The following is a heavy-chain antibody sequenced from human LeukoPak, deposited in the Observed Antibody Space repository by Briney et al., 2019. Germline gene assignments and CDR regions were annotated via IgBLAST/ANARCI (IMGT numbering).Heavy chain of an antibody. Sequence: SETLSLTCTVSGYSISSGYYWGWIRQPPGKGLEWIGSIYHSGSTYYNPSLKSRVTISVDTSKNQFSLKLSSVTAADTAVYYCASSGGDEYYFDYWGQGTLVTVSS. CDR1: GYSISSGYY. D-gene: IGHD2-21*01. CDR3: ASSGGDEYYFDY. CDR2: IYHSGST. V-gene: IGHV4-38-2*02. J-gene: IGHJ4*02.